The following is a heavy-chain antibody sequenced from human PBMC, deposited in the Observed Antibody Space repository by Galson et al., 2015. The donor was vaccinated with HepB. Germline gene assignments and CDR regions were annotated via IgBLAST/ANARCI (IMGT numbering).Heavy chain of an antibody. CDR1: GFTFSSYG. J-gene: IGHJ3*02. Sequence: SLRLSCAASGFTFSSYGMHWVRQAPGKGLEWVAVISYDGSNKYYADSVKGRFTISRDNSKNTLYLQMNSLRAEDTAVYYCAKGVLHVITMIVVVPDAFDIWGQGTMVTVSS. CDR3: AKGVLHVITMIVVVPDAFDI. CDR2: ISYDGSNK. D-gene: IGHD3-22*01. V-gene: IGHV3-30*18.